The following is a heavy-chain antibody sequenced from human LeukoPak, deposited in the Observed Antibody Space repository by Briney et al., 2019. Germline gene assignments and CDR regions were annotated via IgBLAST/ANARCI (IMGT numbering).Heavy chain of an antibody. Sequence: ASVKVSCKASGYTFTGYWIHWVRQAPGQGFEWMGWINPNNGGTNYAQKFQGRVTMTRDTSTSTVYMEVSSLISGDTAVYYCTRGILPARFDSWGQGTLVTVSS. CDR3: TRGILPARFDS. J-gene: IGHJ5*01. V-gene: IGHV1-2*02. CDR1: GYTFTGYW. D-gene: IGHD2-2*01. CDR2: INPNNGGT.